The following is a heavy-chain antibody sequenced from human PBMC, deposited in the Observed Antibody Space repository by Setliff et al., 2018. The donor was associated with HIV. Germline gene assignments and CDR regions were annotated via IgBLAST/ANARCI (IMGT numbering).Heavy chain of an antibody. CDR3: ARAMGANWSYYYYMDV. Sequence: LSLTCTVSGGSASSYHWTWIRQPPGKGLEWIGYLYYSGSTYYNPSLKSRVTISIDTSKKQLSLKLNSVTAADTAVYYCARAMGANWSYYYYMDVWGKGTTVTVSS. CDR1: GGSASSYH. V-gene: IGHV4-59*02. CDR2: LYYSGST. D-gene: IGHD1-26*01. J-gene: IGHJ6*03.